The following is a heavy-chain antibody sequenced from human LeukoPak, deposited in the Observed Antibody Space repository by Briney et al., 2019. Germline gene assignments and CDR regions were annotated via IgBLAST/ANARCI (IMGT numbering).Heavy chain of an antibody. J-gene: IGHJ4*02. CDR1: GGTFSCYA. CDR3: ATINWNYSIGFEY. Sequence: ASVKVSCKASGGTFSCYAISWVRQAPGQGLEWMGGIIPIFGTANYAQKFQGRVTITTDESTSTAYMELSSLRSEDTAVHYCATINWNYSIGFEYWGQGTLVTVSS. D-gene: IGHD1-7*01. CDR2: IIPIFGTA. V-gene: IGHV1-69*05.